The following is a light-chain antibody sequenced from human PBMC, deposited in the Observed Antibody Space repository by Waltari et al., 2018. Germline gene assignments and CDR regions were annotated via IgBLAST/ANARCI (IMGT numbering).Light chain of an antibody. CDR1: TSDIGYYNY. Sequence: QSALTQPASVSGSPGQSITISCTGTTSDIGYYNYAPWYQQYPGKAPKLMIFDVTRWPSGVSHRFSGSKSGNTASLTISGLQAEDEADYFCAAYTSTNTVIFGGGTKVTVL. V-gene: IGLV2-14*01. J-gene: IGLJ2*01. CDR2: DVT. CDR3: AAYTSTNTVI.